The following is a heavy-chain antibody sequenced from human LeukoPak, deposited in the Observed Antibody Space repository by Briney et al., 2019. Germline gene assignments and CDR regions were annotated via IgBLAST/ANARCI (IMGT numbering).Heavy chain of an antibody. Sequence: PSETLSLTCGVSGYSISSGYYWGWIRHPPRRGLEWIGSVYHGGVTYYNPSLRSRVTLSLHTSKNQFSLKLGSVTAADTAVYYCARVRYYDSSGYYLGDSFDIWGQGTMVTVSS. CDR1: GYSISSGYY. V-gene: IGHV4-38-2*01. J-gene: IGHJ3*02. CDR2: VYHGGVT. CDR3: ARVRYYDSSGYYLGDSFDI. D-gene: IGHD3-22*01.